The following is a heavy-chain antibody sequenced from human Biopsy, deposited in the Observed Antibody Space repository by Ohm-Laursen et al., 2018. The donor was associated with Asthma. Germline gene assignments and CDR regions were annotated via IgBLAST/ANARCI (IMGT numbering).Heavy chain of an antibody. CDR1: RFTYE. J-gene: IGHJ5*01. V-gene: IGHV3-30-3*01. Sequence: SLRLSCAASRFTYEMHWVRQAPGKGLEWVAVISYDGSSIYYADSVKGRFTISRDNSKNTLSLQMNSLTAEGTAVYYCAREGTGIWVRGVPSVWFDSWGQGTPVTVSS. D-gene: IGHD3-10*01. CDR3: AREGTGIWVRGVPSVWFDS. CDR2: ISYDGSSI.